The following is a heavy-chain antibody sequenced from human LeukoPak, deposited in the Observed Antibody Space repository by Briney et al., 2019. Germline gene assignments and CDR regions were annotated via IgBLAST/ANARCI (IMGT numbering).Heavy chain of an antibody. CDR2: INPSGGST. D-gene: IGHD6-19*01. CDR1: GYTFTSYY. Sequence: ASVKVSCKASGYTFTSYYMHWVRQAPGPGLEWMGIINPSGGSTSYAQKFQGRVTMTRDTSTSTVYMELSSLRSEDTAVYYCAREAYSSGWQSRDAFDPWGQGTLVTVSS. V-gene: IGHV1-46*01. CDR3: AREAYSSGWQSRDAFDP. J-gene: IGHJ5*02.